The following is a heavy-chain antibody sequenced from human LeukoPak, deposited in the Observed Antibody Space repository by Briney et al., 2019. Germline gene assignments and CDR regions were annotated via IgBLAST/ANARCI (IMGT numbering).Heavy chain of an antibody. CDR1: GGSISSSSYY. CDR2: IYYSGST. V-gene: IGHV4-39*07. CDR3: ARTMVRGVISADAFDV. D-gene: IGHD3-10*01. Sequence: SETLSLTCTVSGGSISSSSYYWGWIRQPPGKGLEWIGSIYYSGSTYYNPSLKSRVTMAMDTSRDQFSLKLISVTAADTAVYYCARTMVRGVISADAFDVWGQGTMVTVSS. J-gene: IGHJ3*01.